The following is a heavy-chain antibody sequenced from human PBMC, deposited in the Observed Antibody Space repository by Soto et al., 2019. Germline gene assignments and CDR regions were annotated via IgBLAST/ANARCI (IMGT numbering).Heavy chain of an antibody. CDR2: INQSGST. J-gene: IGHJ4*02. Sequence: QVQLQQWGAGLLKPSETLSLTCAVYGGSFSGYYWSWIRQPPGKGLEWIGEINQSGSTNYNPSLKGRVTISVDTSKNQFSLKLSSVTAADTAVHYCARTYSSSWSPFEYWGQGTLVTVSS. V-gene: IGHV4-34*01. CDR1: GGSFSGYY. CDR3: ARTYSSSWSPFEY. D-gene: IGHD6-13*01.